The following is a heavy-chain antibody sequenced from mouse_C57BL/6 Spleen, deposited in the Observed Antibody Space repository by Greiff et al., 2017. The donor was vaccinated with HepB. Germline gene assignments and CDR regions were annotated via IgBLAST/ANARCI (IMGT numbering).Heavy chain of an antibody. D-gene: IGHD2-1*01. V-gene: IGHV5-4*01. CDR3: ARDGDIYYGNYYFDY. J-gene: IGHJ2*01. CDR1: GFTFSSYA. Sequence: EVKLMESGGGLVKPGGSLKLSCAASGFTFSSYAMSWVRQTPEKRLEWVATISDGGSYTYYPDNVKGRFTISRDNAKNNLYLQMSHLKSEDTAMYYCARDGDIYYGNYYFDYWGQGTTLTVSS. CDR2: ISDGGSYT.